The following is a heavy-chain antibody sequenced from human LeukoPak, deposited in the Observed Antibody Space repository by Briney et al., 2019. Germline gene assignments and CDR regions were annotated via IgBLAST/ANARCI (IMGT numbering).Heavy chain of an antibody. CDR2: IKSDGITI. CDR1: GFTFSDYW. Sequence: QPGGSLRLSCAASGFTFSDYWILWVRQAPGKGLVWVSRIKSDGITITYADSVKGRFTISRDNAKNTLYLQMNSLRAEDTAVYYCLRDLNWSLDQWGQGTLVTVSS. CDR3: LRDLNWSLDQ. D-gene: IGHD1-20*01. V-gene: IGHV3-74*01. J-gene: IGHJ4*02.